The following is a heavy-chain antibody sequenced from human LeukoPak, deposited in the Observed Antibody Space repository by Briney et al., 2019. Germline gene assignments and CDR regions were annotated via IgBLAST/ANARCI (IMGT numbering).Heavy chain of an antibody. V-gene: IGHV1-69*04. D-gene: IGHD2-21*02. CDR3: AVTGCGGDCYTYGYYYYGMDV. Sequence: SVKVSCKASGGTFSSYAISWVRRAPGQGLEWMGRIIPIFGIANYAQKFQGRVTITADKSTSTAYMELSSLRPEDTAVYYCAVTGCGGDCYTYGYYYYGMDVWGQGTTVTVSS. CDR2: IIPIFGIA. CDR1: GGTFSSYA. J-gene: IGHJ6*02.